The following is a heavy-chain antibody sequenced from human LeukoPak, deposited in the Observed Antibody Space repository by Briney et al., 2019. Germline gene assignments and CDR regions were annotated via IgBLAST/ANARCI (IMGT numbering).Heavy chain of an antibody. CDR2: IIPIFGTA. CDR3: ARQYDSSGYSNWFDP. J-gene: IGHJ5*02. CDR1: GGTFSSYA. Sequence: SVKVSCKASGGTFSSYAISWVRQAPGQGLEWMGGIIPIFGTANYAQKFQGRVTITTDESTSTAYMELSSLRSEDTAVYYCARQYDSSGYSNWFDPWGQGTLVAVSS. D-gene: IGHD3-22*01. V-gene: IGHV1-69*05.